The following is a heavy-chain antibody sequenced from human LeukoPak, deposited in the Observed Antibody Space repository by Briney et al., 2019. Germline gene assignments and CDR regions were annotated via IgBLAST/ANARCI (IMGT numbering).Heavy chain of an antibody. CDR3: ARVDRITGTYFGY. J-gene: IGHJ4*02. D-gene: IGHD1-20*01. V-gene: IGHV4-39*07. CDR2: IYYSGST. Sequence: SETLSLTCTVSGGSISSSSYYWGWIRQPPGKGLEWIGSIYYSGSTYYNPSLKSRVTISVDTSKNQFSLKLSSVTAADTAVYYCARVDRITGTYFGYWGQGTLVTVSS. CDR1: GGSISSSSYY.